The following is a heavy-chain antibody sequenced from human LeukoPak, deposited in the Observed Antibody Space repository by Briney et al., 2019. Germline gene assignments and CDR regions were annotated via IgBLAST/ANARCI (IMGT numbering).Heavy chain of an antibody. CDR2: IKQNGSEK. CDR3: ARARPYGGYHPYF. Sequence: GGSLRLSCAASGFTFSSYSMSWVRQAPGKGLEWVSNIKQNGSEKYYVDSMKGRSTISRDNAKNTLYLQMNSLRAEDTAVYFCARARPYGGYHPYFWGRGNGVTVSS. CDR1: GFTFSSYS. V-gene: IGHV3-7*01. D-gene: IGHD5-12*01. J-gene: IGHJ4*02.